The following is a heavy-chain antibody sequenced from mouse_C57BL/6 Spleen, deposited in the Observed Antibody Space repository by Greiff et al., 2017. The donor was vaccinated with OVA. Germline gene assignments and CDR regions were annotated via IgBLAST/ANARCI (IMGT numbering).Heavy chain of an antibody. D-gene: IGHD3-2*02. CDR3: ARGGAAQSYFDD. V-gene: IGHV1-69*01. Sequence: QVQLQQPGAELVMPGASVKLSCKASGYTFTSYWMHWVKQRPGQGLEWIGEIDPSDGYTNYNQKFKGKSTLTVDKSSSTAYMQLSSLTSEDSAVYYCARGGAAQSYFDDWGKGTTLTVSS. CDR1: GYTFTSYW. J-gene: IGHJ2*01. CDR2: IDPSDGYT.